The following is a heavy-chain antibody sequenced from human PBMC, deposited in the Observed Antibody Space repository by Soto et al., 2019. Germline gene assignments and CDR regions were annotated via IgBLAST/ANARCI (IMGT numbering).Heavy chain of an antibody. V-gene: IGHV4-4*07. CDR1: GGSISSYY. CDR3: AGEGGYYDILAGTFDY. J-gene: IGHJ4*02. Sequence: QVQLQESGPGLVKPSETLSLTCTVSGGSISSYYWSWIRQPAGQGLEWIGRIYTSGSTNSNPSPKSRVIMSVYTSKNQFSRKLSSVTAATTAVYYCAGEGGYYDILAGTFDYWGQGTLVTVSS. D-gene: IGHD3-9*01. CDR2: IYTSGST.